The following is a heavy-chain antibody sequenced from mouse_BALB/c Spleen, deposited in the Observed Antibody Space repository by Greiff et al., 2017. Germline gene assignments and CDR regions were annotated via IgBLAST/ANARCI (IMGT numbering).Heavy chain of an antibody. CDR3: ARRGGKGAMDY. V-gene: IGHV5-12-2*01. CDR1: GFTFSSYT. CDR2: ISNGGGST. J-gene: IGHJ4*01. D-gene: IGHD1-3*01. Sequence: EVQLVESGGGLVQPGGSLKLSCAASGFTFSSYTMSWVRQTPEKRLEWVAYISNGGGSTYYPDTVKGRFTISRDNAKNTLYLQMSSLKSEDTAMYYCARRGGKGAMDYWGQGTSVTVSS.